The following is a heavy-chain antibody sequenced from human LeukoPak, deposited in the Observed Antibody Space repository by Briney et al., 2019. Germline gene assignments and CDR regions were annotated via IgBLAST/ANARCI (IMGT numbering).Heavy chain of an antibody. CDR2: VYHSGTT. D-gene: IGHD3-3*01. CDR1: GYSISSGYY. J-gene: IGHJ3*02. V-gene: IGHV4-38-2*02. Sequence: SETLSLTCTVSGYSISSGYYWGWIRQPPGKGLEWIGNVYHSGTTYYNSSLKSRVTISVDTSKNQFSLKQSSVTAADTAVYYCARGFSAFDIWGQGTMVTVSS. CDR3: ARGFSAFDI.